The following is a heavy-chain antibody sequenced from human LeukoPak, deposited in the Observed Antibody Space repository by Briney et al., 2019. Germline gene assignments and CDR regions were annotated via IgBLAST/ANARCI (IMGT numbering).Heavy chain of an antibody. Sequence: ASVKVSCKVSGYTLTELSMHWVRQAPGKGLEWMGGFDPEDGETIYAQKFQGRVTMTEDTSTDIAYMELSSLRSEDTAVYYCATPLAYGSGVIDYWGQGTLVTVSS. J-gene: IGHJ4*02. D-gene: IGHD3-10*01. CDR2: FDPEDGET. V-gene: IGHV1-24*01. CDR1: GYTLTELS. CDR3: ATPLAYGSGVIDY.